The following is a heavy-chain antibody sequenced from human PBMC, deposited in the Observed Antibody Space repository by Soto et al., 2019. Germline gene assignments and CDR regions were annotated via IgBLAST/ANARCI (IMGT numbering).Heavy chain of an antibody. CDR3: ARESEDLTSNFDY. Sequence: PGGSLRLSCAASGFTFTRYSMNWVRQTPGKGLEWVSSISSTTNYIYYADSMKGRFTVSRDNAKNSVYLEMNSLSAEDTAVYYCARESEDLTSNFDYWGQGTLVTVSS. J-gene: IGHJ4*02. V-gene: IGHV3-21*01. CDR2: ISSTTNYI. CDR1: GFTFTRYS.